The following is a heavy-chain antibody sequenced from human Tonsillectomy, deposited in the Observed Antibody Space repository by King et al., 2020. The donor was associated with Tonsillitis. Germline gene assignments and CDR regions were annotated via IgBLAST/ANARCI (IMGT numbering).Heavy chain of an antibody. V-gene: IGHV3-7*01. Sequence: VQLVQSGGGFVQPGGSLRLSCAASGFTFSSFLMSWGRPAPGEGLGWGAILKQDGSEKLYVDSVKGRFTISRDNAKNSLYLQMNSLRAEDTAVYYCASGSGWVFDYWGQGTLVTVSS. J-gene: IGHJ4*02. CDR3: ASGSGWVFDY. D-gene: IGHD6-25*01. CDR2: LKQDGSEK. CDR1: GFTFSSFL.